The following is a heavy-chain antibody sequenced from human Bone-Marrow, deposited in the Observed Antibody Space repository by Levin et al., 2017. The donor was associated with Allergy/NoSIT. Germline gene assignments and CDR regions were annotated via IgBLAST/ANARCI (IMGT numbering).Heavy chain of an antibody. D-gene: IGHD1-1*01. CDR2: IFHSGSA. CDR1: SYSISDDYY. V-gene: IGHV4-38-2*02. CDR3: ARGRNAIPQFDF. Sequence: PSETLSLTCTVSSYSISDDYYWAWIRQSPGKGLAWFGYIFHSGSAHYNPSLQSRVTISVDTSNHQFSLHLSYGTAADTAIYYCARGRNAIPQFDFWGQGTLVTVSS. J-gene: IGHJ4*02.